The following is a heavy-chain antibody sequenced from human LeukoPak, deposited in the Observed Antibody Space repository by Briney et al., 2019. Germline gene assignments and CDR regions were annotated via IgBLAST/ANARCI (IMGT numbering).Heavy chain of an antibody. J-gene: IGHJ5*02. CDR2: IYYSGST. V-gene: IGHV4-59*01. D-gene: IGHD6-13*01. CDR3: ARERIAAAGFDP. CDR1: GGSISSYY. Sequence: KASETLSLTCTVSGGSISSYYWSWIRQPPGKGLEWIGYIYYSGSTNYNPSLKSRVTISVDTSKNQFSLKLSSVTAADTAVYYGARERIAAAGFDPWGQGTLVTVSS.